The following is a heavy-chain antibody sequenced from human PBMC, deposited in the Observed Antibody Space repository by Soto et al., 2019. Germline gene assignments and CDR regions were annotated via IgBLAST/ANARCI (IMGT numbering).Heavy chain of an antibody. V-gene: IGHV5-51*01. CDR1: GYSFTTYW. CDR2: IYPGDSDT. Sequence: GESLKISCKGSGYSFTTYWIGWVRQMPGKGLEWMGIIYPGDSDTRYSPSFQGQVTISADKSINTAYLQWSSLKASDTAMYYFCGKKVPQIIRGKRPFDIWGQGTMVT. J-gene: IGHJ3*02. CDR3: CGKKVPQIIRGKRPFDI. D-gene: IGHD3-10*01.